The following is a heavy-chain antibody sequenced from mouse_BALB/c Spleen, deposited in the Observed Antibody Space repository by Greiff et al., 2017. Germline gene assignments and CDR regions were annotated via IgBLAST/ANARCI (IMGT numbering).Heavy chain of an antibody. CDR3: AREYGNYWFAY. Sequence: VQLQQSGPGLVKPSQSLSLTCSVTGYSITSGYYWNWIRQFPGNKLEWMGYISYDGSNNYNPSLKNRISITRDTSKNQFFLKLNSVTTEDTATYYCAREYGNYWFAYWGQGTLVTVSA. J-gene: IGHJ3*01. CDR1: GYSITSGYY. D-gene: IGHD2-10*02. V-gene: IGHV3-6*02. CDR2: ISYDGSN.